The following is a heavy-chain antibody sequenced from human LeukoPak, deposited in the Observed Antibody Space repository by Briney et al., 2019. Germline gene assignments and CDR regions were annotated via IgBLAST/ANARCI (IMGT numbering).Heavy chain of an antibody. D-gene: IGHD1-14*01. CDR2: INPKTGVT. Sequence: ASVTVSCKASGYTFGDYYLTWVRQAPGQGFEWLGWINPKTGVTKYAQKFLGRVTMTSDTSTSTAYMELSRLTSDDTAHYFCARDIILDSWGQGTLVTVSS. V-gene: IGHV1-2*02. CDR1: GYTFGDYY. J-gene: IGHJ5*01. CDR3: ARDIILDS.